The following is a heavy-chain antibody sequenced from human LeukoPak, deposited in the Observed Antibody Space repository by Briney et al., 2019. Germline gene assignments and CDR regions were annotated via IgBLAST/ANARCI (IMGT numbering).Heavy chain of an antibody. J-gene: IGHJ4*02. CDR2: INPNSGGT. V-gene: IGHV1-2*02. Sequence: GASVKVSCKASGYTFTSYDINWVRQAPGQGLEWMGWINPNSGGTNYAQKFQGRVTMTRDTSISTAYMELSRLRSDDTAVYYCARGYGSGSLRFGYWGQGTLVTVSS. CDR1: GYTFTSYD. CDR3: ARGYGSGSLRFGY. D-gene: IGHD3-10*01.